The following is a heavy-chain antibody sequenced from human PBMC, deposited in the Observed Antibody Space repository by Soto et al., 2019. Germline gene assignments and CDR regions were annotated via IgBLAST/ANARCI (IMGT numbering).Heavy chain of an antibody. CDR1: GGTFSSYT. D-gene: IGHD3-3*01. CDR3: ARDYDFWSGYNDAFDI. CDR2: IIPILGIA. J-gene: IGHJ3*02. Sequence: ASVTVSCKASGGTFSSYTISWVRQAPGQGLEWMGRIIPILGIANYAQKFQGRVTITADKSTSTAYMELSSLRSEDTAVYYCARDYDFWSGYNDAFDIWGQGTMVTVSS. V-gene: IGHV1-69*04.